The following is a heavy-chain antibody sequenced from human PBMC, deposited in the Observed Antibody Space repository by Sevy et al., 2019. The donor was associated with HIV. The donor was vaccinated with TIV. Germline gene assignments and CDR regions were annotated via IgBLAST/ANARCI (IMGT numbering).Heavy chain of an antibody. V-gene: IGHV3-64D*06. D-gene: IGHD3-3*01. CDR2: ISSDGGGT. CDR3: VQDPDYDFSRGDYGMDV. CDR1: GFTFRNYA. Sequence: GGSLRLSCSASGFTFRNYAMNWVRQAPGKGLKYVSAISSDGGGTYYADSVRGRFTISRDNSKNTQYLQMRSLRVEDTAVYYCVQDPDYDFSRGDYGMDVWGQGTTVTVSS. J-gene: IGHJ6*02.